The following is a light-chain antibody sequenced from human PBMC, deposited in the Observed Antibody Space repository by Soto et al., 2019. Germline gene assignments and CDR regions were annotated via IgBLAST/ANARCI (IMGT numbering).Light chain of an antibody. J-gene: IGKJ5*01. CDR2: DAS. Sequence: IQMTHSPSNLAAPVGDGVNITCRASQSISRWLAWYQQKPGKAPNLLIYDASSLQSGVPSRFSGSGSGTEFTLTIFSLQADDFATYYCQQYNSYAINCGQGKRLEIK. V-gene: IGKV1-5*01. CDR3: QQYNSYAIN. CDR1: QSISRW.